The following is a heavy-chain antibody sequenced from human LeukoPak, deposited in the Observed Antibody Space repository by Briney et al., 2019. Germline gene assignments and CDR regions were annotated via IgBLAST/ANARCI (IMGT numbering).Heavy chain of an antibody. CDR3: HPLAYTSN. J-gene: IGHJ4*02. Sequence: GGSLRLSCVVSGLTFSNAWMSWVRQAPGKGLVWVSLVKTDGGTNYADSVKGRFTVSRDNAKNTLYLQMNNLRVEDTALYFCHPLAYTSNWGQGTLVTVSS. D-gene: IGHD6-19*01. CDR2: VKTDGGT. CDR1: GLTFSNAW. V-gene: IGHV3-74*01.